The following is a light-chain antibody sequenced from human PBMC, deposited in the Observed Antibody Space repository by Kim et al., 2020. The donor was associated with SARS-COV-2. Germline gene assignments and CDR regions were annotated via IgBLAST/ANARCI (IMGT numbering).Light chain of an antibody. CDR1: QDIGND. Sequence: ASVGDRVTITCRASQDIGNDLGWYQQSPGRAPKRLIYGTSNLQSGVPSRFSGSGSKTEFTLTINSLQPEDFATYFCLQHRTYPITFGQGTRLEIK. CDR3: LQHRTYPIT. J-gene: IGKJ5*01. V-gene: IGKV1-17*01. CDR2: GTS.